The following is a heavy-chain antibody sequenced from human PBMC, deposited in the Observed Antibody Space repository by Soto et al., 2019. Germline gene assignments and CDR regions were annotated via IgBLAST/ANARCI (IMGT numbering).Heavy chain of an antibody. CDR2: ISSSSSYT. CDR3: ARVLGGIVYAFDI. Sequence: QVQLVESGGGLVKPGGSLRLSCAASGFTFSDYYMSWIRQAPGKGLEWVSYISSSSSYTNYADSVKGRFTISRDNAKNSLYRQRNSLRAEDAAVYYCARVLGGIVYAFDIWGQGTMVTVSS. J-gene: IGHJ3*02. CDR1: GFTFSDYY. V-gene: IGHV3-11*05. D-gene: IGHD3-16*01.